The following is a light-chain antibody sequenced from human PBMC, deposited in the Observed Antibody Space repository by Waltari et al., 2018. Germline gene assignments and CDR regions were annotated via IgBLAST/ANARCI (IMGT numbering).Light chain of an antibody. J-gene: IGLJ3*02. Sequence: QSVLPQPPSASGTPGQRVPISCSGSSSNIGSNTVTWYQQLPGTAPKLLIYSNNQRPSGVPDRFSGSKSGTSASLAISGLQSEDEADYYCAAWDDSLNGPVFGGGTKLTVL. V-gene: IGLV1-44*01. CDR2: SNN. CDR3: AAWDDSLNGPV. CDR1: SSNIGSNT.